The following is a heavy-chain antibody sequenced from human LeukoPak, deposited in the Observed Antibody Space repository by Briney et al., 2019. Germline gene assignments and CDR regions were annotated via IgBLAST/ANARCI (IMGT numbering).Heavy chain of an antibody. Sequence: GASVKVSCKSSGYTFTSYDINWVRQATGQGLEWMVWMNPNSGNTGYAQKFQGRVTMTRNTSISTAYMELSSLRSEDTAVYYCARSGTRAAARRSNWFDPWGQGTLVTVSS. V-gene: IGHV1-8*01. CDR1: GYTFTSYD. CDR3: ARSGTRAAARRSNWFDP. J-gene: IGHJ5*02. CDR2: MNPNSGNT. D-gene: IGHD1/OR15-1a*01.